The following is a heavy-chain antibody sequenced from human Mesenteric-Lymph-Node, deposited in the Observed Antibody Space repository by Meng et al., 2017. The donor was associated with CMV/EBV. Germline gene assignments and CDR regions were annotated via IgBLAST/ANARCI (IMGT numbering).Heavy chain of an antibody. Sequence: SETLSLTCTVSGGSISSGDYYWSWIRQPPGKGLEWIGSMCYGGSAYYNPSLKSRVTISLDTSKNQFSLKLSSVTAADTALYYCARSYYQLLIPPLNWFDPWGQGTLVTVSS. J-gene: IGHJ5*02. CDR3: ARSYYQLLIPPLNWFDP. CDR2: MCYGGSA. D-gene: IGHD2-2*01. V-gene: IGHV4-39*07. CDR1: GGSISSGDYY.